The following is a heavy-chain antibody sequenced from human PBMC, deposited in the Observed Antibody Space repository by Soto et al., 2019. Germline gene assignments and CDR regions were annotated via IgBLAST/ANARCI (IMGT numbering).Heavy chain of an antibody. CDR2: ISAYNGNT. CDR3: VRDQGYYDLWSGPFRGAPSAYYFGMDV. J-gene: IGHJ6*02. D-gene: IGHD3-3*01. CDR1: GYTFTSYG. Sequence: QVQLVQSGAEVKKPGASVKVSCKVSGYTFTSYGISWVRQAPGQGLEWMGWISAYNGNTNYAQKLQGRVTMTTDTSTSTAYMELRSLRSDDTAVYYCVRDQGYYDLWSGPFRGAPSAYYFGMDVWGQGTTVTVSS. V-gene: IGHV1-18*01.